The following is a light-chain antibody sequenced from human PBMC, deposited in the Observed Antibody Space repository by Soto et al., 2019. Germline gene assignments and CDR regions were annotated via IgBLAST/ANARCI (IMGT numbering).Light chain of an antibody. CDR1: QSVSSN. V-gene: IGKV3-15*01. J-gene: IGKJ4*01. Sequence: EIVMTQSPATLSVSPGERATLSCRASQSVSSNLAWYQQKPGQAPRLLIYHASTRATGIPARFSGSGSGTEFPLTISSLQSEDFAVYYCQQYNKWPLTFGGGTNMEIK. CDR2: HAS. CDR3: QQYNKWPLT.